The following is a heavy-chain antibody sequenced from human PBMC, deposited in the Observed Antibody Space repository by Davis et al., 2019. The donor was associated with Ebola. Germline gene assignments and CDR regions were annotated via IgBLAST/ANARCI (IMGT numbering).Heavy chain of an antibody. D-gene: IGHD3-16*01. J-gene: IGHJ4*02. CDR2: IIPILGIA. Sequence: AASVKVSCKASGGTFSSYAISWVRQAPGQGLEWMGRIIPILGIANYAQKFQGRVTITADKSTSTAYMELSSLRSEDTAVYYCARDLDALGGFDYWGQGTLVTVSS. CDR1: GGTFSSYA. V-gene: IGHV1-69*04. CDR3: ARDLDALGGFDY.